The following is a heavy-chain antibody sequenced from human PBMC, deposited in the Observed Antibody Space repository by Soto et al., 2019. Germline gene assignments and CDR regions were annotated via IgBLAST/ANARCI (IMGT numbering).Heavy chain of an antibody. D-gene: IGHD3-3*01. CDR2: ISLNSGSI. J-gene: IGHJ4*02. Sequence: EVQLVESGGGLVQTGRSLRLSCAASGFTFADYAMHWVRQAPGKGLEWVSGISLNSGSIGYADSVNGRFSISRDNAKNSLYLHMNSLSAEYTALYSCVFWRGYHNFDYWGQGTLVTVSS. V-gene: IGHV3-9*01. CDR1: GFTFADYA. CDR3: VFWRGYHNFDY.